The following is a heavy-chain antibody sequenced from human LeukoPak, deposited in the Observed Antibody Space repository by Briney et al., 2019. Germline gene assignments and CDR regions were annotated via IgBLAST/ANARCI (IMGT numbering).Heavy chain of an antibody. D-gene: IGHD4-11*01. CDR2: MNPNSGNT. Sequence: ASVKVSCKASGGTFTSYDINWVRQATGQGLEWMGWMNPNSGNTGYAQKFQGRVTITRNTSISTAYMELSSLRSEDTAVYYCARSINDYLFDYWGQGTLVTVSS. J-gene: IGHJ4*02. CDR1: GGTFTSYD. V-gene: IGHV1-8*03. CDR3: ARSINDYLFDY.